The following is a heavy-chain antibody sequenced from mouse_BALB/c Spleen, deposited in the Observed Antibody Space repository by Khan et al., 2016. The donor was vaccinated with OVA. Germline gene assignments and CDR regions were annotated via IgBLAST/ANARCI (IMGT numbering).Heavy chain of an antibody. CDR1: GYIFTSYC. V-gene: IGHV1-76*01. CDR3: AREEALYYFDY. J-gene: IGHJ2*01. CDR2: IYPGTDNT. D-gene: IGHD3-2*02. Sequence: QIQLVQSGAELVRPGASVKLSCKTSGYIFTSYCIHWVKQRSGQGLEWIARIYPGTDNTYYNEKLKDKATLTADKSSSTAYMQLSSLKSEDSAVYFCAREEALYYFDYWGQGTTLTVSS.